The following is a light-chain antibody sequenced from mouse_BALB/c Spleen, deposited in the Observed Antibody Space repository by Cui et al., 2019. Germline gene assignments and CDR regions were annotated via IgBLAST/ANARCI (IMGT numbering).Light chain of an antibody. V-gene: IGKV4-68*01. Sequence: QIVLTQSPALMSASPGEKVTMTCSASSSVSYMYWYQQKPRSSPKPWIYLTSNLASGVPVRFSGSGSGTSYSLTISSMEAEDAATYYCQQWSSNTFGAGTKLELK. CDR2: LTS. CDR1: SSVSY. J-gene: IGKJ5*01. CDR3: QQWSSNT.